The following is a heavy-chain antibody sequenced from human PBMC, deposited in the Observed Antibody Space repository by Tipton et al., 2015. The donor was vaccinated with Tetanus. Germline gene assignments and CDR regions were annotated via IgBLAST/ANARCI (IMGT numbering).Heavy chain of an antibody. V-gene: IGHV1-69*06. J-gene: IGHJ3*02. Sequence: QVQLVQSGAEVKKPGSSVKVSCKASGGTFSSYAISWVRQAPGQGLEWMGGIIPIFGTANYAQKFQGRVTITADKSTSTAYMELSSLRSEDTAVYYCARDPDLIGGIVGATGDAFDIWGQGTIVTVSS. CDR1: GGTFSSYA. CDR3: ARDPDLIGGIVGATGDAFDI. CDR2: IIPIFGTA. D-gene: IGHD1-26*01.